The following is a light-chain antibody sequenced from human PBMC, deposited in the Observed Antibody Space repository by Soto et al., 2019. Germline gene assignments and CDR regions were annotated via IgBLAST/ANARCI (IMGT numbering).Light chain of an antibody. CDR1: QSVLYSSNNKNY. V-gene: IGKV4-1*01. Sequence: DIVMTQSPDSLAVSLGERATINCKSSQSVLYSSNNKNYLAWYQQNPGQPPKLLIYWASTRESGVPDRFSGSGSGTDFTLTINSLQAEGVAVYYCQQYYNTPFTFGPGTKVYIK. CDR3: QQYYNTPFT. CDR2: WAS. J-gene: IGKJ3*01.